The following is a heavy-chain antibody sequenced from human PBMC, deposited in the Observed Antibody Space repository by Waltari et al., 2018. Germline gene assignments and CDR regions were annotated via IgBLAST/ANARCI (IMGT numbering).Heavy chain of an antibody. Sequence: QLQLQESGPGLVKPSETLSLTCTVSGGSIRSSSYYWGWIRQPPGKGLEWIGRIYYSGSTYYNPSLKSRVTISVDTSKNQFSLKLSSVTAADTAVYYCPFGGAFDIWGQGTMVTVSS. CDR2: IYYSGST. CDR1: GGSIRSSSYY. D-gene: IGHD3-10*01. CDR3: PFGGAFDI. J-gene: IGHJ3*02. V-gene: IGHV4-39*01.